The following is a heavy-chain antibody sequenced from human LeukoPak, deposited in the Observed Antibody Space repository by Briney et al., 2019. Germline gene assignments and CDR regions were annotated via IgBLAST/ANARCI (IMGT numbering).Heavy chain of an antibody. CDR3: AKEYSGSFSPFPSYLDY. J-gene: IGHJ4*02. V-gene: IGHV3-23*01. D-gene: IGHD1-26*01. CDR1: AFTFSSHE. CDR2: ISASGGRT. Sequence: SGGSLRPSCAASAFTFSSHEMNWVRQAPGKGLEWVSAISASGGRTYYADSVEGRFTISRDNSKNTLYLQMNSLRADDTAVYYCAKEYSGSFSPFPSYLDYWGQGTLVTVSS.